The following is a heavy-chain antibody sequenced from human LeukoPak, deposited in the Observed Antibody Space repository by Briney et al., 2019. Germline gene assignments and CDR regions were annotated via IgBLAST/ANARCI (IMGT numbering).Heavy chain of an antibody. CDR1: GGSISSSSYS. D-gene: IGHD6-13*01. J-gene: IGHJ5*02. Sequence: SETLSLTCTVSGGSISSSSYSWGWIRQPPGKGLEWIGSIYYSGSTFYNPSLKSRVTISVDTSKNQFSLKLSSVTAADTAVYYCAQSLGSSNWIGNWFDPWGQGTLVTVSS. CDR3: AQSLGSSNWIGNWFDP. V-gene: IGHV4-39*01. CDR2: IYYSGST.